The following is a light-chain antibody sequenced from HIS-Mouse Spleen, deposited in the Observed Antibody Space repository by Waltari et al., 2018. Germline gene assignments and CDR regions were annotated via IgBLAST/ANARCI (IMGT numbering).Light chain of an antibody. J-gene: IGLJ1*01. CDR2: DVS. V-gene: IGLV2-14*03. CDR3: SSYTSSSTGV. Sequence: QSALTQPAPVSGSPGQSITISCTATSTDVGGYNYVYWYQQHPGKAPKLMIYDVSNRPSGVSNRFFGSKSGNTASLTISGLQAEDEADYYCSSYTSSSTGVFGTGTKVTVL. CDR1: STDVGGYNY.